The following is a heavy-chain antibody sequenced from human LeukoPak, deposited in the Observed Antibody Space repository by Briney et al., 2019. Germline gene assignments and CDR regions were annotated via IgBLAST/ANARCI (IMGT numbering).Heavy chain of an antibody. CDR2: ISHDGSNK. V-gene: IGHV3-30-3*01. CDR1: GFTFSSYV. CDR3: ARDRGRNWFDP. D-gene: IGHD5-24*01. J-gene: IGHJ5*02. Sequence: PGGSLRLSCAVSGFTFSSYVMHWVRQAPGKGLEWVAVISHDGSNKYYADSVKGRFTISRDNSKNTLYLQMNSLRVEDTAVYYCARDRGRNWFDPWGQGTQVTVSS.